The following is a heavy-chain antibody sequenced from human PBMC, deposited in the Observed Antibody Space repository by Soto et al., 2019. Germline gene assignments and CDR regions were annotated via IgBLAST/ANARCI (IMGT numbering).Heavy chain of an antibody. Sequence: QLQLLESGPGLVKPSETLSLTCSVSGGSISSGPYSWGWIRQPPGKRLEWIGTFHYSGRTYYSPSIESRVTVSVDTSKNQFSLKVSSVTAADTAVFYCARLAGYCSGTSCYGYYGMDVWGQGTTVTVSS. J-gene: IGHJ6*02. CDR3: ARLAGYCSGTSCYGYYGMDV. CDR1: GGSISSGPYS. V-gene: IGHV4-39*01. D-gene: IGHD2-2*01. CDR2: FHYSGRT.